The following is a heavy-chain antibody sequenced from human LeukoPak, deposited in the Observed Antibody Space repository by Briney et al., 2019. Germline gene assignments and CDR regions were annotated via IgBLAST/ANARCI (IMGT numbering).Heavy chain of an antibody. Sequence: PGGSLRLSCAASGFTFSTYWMHWVRQAPGKGLVWVARSNSDGSATIYADSVKGRFVISRDNSKNTLYPQMSSLRAEDTAMYYCAREWRGFEDYWGQGTLVTVSS. V-gene: IGHV3-74*01. D-gene: IGHD3-9*01. CDR1: GFTFSTYW. CDR2: SNSDGSAT. J-gene: IGHJ4*02. CDR3: AREWRGFEDY.